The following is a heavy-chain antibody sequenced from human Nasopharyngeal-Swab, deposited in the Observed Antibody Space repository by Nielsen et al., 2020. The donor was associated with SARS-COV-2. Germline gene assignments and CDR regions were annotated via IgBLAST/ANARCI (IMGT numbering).Heavy chain of an antibody. CDR2: INPSGGST. J-gene: IGHJ4*02. CDR1: GYTFTSYY. V-gene: IGHV1-46*01. CDR3: ARDRGNYFDY. Sequence: ASVKVSCKASGYTFTSYYMHWVRQSPGQGLEWMGIINPSGGSTSYVQQFQGRVTMTRDTSTSTVYMELSSLRSEDTAVYFCARDRGNYFDYWGQGTLVTVSS.